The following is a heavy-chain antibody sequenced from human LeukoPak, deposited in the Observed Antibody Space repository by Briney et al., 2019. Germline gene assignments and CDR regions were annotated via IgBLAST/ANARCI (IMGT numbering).Heavy chain of an antibody. J-gene: IGHJ4*02. Sequence: PGGSLRLSCAASGFTFSSYSMNWVRQAPGKGLEWISSTTSPNGINYADSVKGRFTISRDNAKNSLCLQMNSLRDEDTAVYYCAKLGPGSSGYYSLDYWGQGTLVTVSS. V-gene: IGHV3-48*02. CDR2: TTSPNGI. CDR1: GFTFSSYS. D-gene: IGHD3-22*01. CDR3: AKLGPGSSGYYSLDY.